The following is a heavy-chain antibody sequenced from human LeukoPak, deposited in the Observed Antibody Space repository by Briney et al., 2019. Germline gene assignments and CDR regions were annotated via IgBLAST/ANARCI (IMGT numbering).Heavy chain of an antibody. Sequence: GGSLRLSCAASGFTFSSYEKNWVRQAQGKGLEGVSYISSSCTTIYYADSVKGRFTISRDNAKNSLYLQMNSLRAEDTAVYYCARHGPYGSGRRMDVWGQGTTVTVSS. D-gene: IGHD3-10*01. V-gene: IGHV3-48*03. J-gene: IGHJ6*02. CDR3: ARHGPYGSGRRMDV. CDR2: ISSSCTTI. CDR1: GFTFSSYE.